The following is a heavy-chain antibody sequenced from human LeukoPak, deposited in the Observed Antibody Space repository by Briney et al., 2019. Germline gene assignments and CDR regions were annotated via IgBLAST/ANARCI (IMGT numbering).Heavy chain of an antibody. CDR3: ARVQAYYYGSGSFDY. J-gene: IGHJ4*02. Sequence: PSETLSLTCSVSGFSISSGHYWGLIRQPPGKGLEWIGSIFHGGSTYYNPSLKSRVTISVDTSKNQFSLKVRSVTAAHTAVYYCARVQAYYYGSGSFDYWGQGTLVTVSS. CDR1: GFSISSGHY. CDR2: IFHGGST. V-gene: IGHV4-38-2*02. D-gene: IGHD3-10*01.